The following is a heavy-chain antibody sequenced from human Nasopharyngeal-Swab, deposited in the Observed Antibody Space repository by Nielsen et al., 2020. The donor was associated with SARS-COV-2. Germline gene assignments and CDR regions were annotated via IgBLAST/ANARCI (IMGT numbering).Heavy chain of an antibody. Sequence: SETLSLTCTVSGGSISSYYWSWIRQPPGKGLEWIGYIYYSGSTNYNPSLKSRVTISVDTSKNPFSLKLSSVTAADTAVYYCVGGLTDILVVPAASYYFDYWGQGTLVTVSS. CDR3: VGGLTDILVVPAASYYFDY. V-gene: IGHV4-59*12. CDR1: GGSISSYY. CDR2: IYYSGST. J-gene: IGHJ4*02. D-gene: IGHD2-2*01.